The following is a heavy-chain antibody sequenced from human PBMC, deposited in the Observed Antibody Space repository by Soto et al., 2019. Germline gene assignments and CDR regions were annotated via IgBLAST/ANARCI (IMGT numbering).Heavy chain of an antibody. J-gene: IGHJ4*02. CDR2: ISGSGGST. CDR3: AKAMVRGVIPPSLDD. CDR1: GFTFSSYA. V-gene: IGHV3-23*01. Sequence: EVQLLESGGGLVQPGGSLRLSCAASGFTFSSYAMSWVRQAPGKGLEWVSAISGSGGSTYYADSVKGRFTISRDNSKNTLDLQVHSLRAEDTAVYYCAKAMVRGVIPPSLDDWGQGTLVTVSS. D-gene: IGHD3-10*01.